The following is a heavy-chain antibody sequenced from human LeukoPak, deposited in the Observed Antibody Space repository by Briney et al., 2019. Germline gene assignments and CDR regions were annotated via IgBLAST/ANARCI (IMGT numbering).Heavy chain of an antibody. CDR3: ARLPRAKTTIFGVVK. D-gene: IGHD3-3*01. J-gene: IGHJ4*02. Sequence: ASVKVSRKASGYTFTGYYMHWVRQAPGQGLEWMGWINPNSGGTNYAQKFQGRVTMTRDTSISTAYMELSRLRSDDTAVYYCARLPRAKTTIFGVVKWGQGTLVTVSS. CDR2: INPNSGGT. CDR1: GYTFTGYY. V-gene: IGHV1-2*02.